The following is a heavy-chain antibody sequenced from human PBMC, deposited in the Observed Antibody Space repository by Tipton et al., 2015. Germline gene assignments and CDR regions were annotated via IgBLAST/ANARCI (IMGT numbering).Heavy chain of an antibody. J-gene: IGHJ4*02. CDR2: INHSGRP. Sequence: TLSLTCAVSAYSISSDYYWNWIRQPPGKGLEWIGEINHSGRPNYTPSLKSRVTISVDTSKHQFSLKLSSVTAADTAVYYCTTTQGYWGQGILVTVSS. V-gene: IGHV4-34*01. CDR3: TTTQGY. CDR1: AYSISSDYY. D-gene: IGHD2-15*01.